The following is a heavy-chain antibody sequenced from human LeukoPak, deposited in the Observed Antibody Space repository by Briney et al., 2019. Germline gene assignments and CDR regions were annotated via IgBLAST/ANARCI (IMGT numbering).Heavy chain of an antibody. CDR1: GFTFGGSA. J-gene: IGHJ4*02. Sequence: GGSLRLSCAASGFTFGGSALHWVRHASGKGLEWVGRIRSTANGYATAYAASVKGRFTISRDDSKNTAYLQMDSLKTEDTAVYYCTGNYYGSGSYADFDYWGQGTLVTVSS. CDR3: TGNYYGSGSYADFDY. CDR2: IRSTANGYAT. V-gene: IGHV3-73*01. D-gene: IGHD3-10*01.